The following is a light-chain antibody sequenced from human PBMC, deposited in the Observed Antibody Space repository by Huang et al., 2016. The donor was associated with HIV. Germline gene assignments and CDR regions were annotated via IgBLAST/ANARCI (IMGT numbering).Light chain of an antibody. CDR3: QYGET. V-gene: IGKV1-5*03. Sequence: DIQMTQSPSTLSAFIGDRVTTTCRASQNINSWLAWYQQKPGKAPKLLIYKISSLQSGVPSRFSGSGSGTEFILTISSLQPDYVGTYYCQYGETFGQGTKVEIK. CDR1: QNINSW. CDR2: KIS. J-gene: IGKJ1*01.